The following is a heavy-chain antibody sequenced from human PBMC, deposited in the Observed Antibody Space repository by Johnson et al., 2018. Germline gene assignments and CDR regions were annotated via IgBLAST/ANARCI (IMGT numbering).Heavy chain of an antibody. CDR2: ISFSDDSA. CDR1: GFTFSNYA. D-gene: IGHD6-13*01. V-gene: IGHV3-23*01. J-gene: IGHJ1*01. Sequence: QLLESGGGLVQPEGSLRLSCAAAGFTFSNYAMSWVRQAPGKGLAWVSSISFSDDSAYYTDSVKGRFTISRDNSKNTLYLQMNSLRAEDTAVYYCAKDPYSNSWYKFFPHGGQGTLVTVSS. CDR3: AKDPYSNSWYKFFPH.